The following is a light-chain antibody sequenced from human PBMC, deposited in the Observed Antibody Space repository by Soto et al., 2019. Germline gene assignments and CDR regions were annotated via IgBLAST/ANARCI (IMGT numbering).Light chain of an antibody. Sequence: QSALTQPASVSGSPGQSITISCTGGSSDVGSYNRVSWYRQHPGKAPQLMIYEVSNRPSGVSNRFSGSKAGNTASLTISGLQAEDEADYFCSSLTRSDTWVIGGGTKLP. J-gene: IGLJ3*02. V-gene: IGLV2-14*02. CDR3: SSLTRSDTWV. CDR1: SSDVGSYNR. CDR2: EVS.